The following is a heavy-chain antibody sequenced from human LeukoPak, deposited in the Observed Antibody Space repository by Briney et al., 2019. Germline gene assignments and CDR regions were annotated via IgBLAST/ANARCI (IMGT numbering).Heavy chain of an antibody. CDR3: ARTGYSGYDFRD. D-gene: IGHD5-12*01. CDR1: GGSISSYY. V-gene: IGHV4-59*01. J-gene: IGHJ4*02. Sequence: SETLSLTCTVSGGSISSYYWSWIRQPPGKGLEWIGYIYYSGSTNYNPSLKSRVTISVDTSKNQFSLKLSSVTAADTAVYYCARTGYSGYDFRDWGQGTLVTVSS. CDR2: IYYSGST.